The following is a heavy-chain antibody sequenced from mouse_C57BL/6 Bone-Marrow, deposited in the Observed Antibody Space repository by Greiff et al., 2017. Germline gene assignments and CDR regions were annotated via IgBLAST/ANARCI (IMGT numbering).Heavy chain of an antibody. V-gene: IGHV1-55*01. CDR2: FSPGSGRT. CDR3: ARPYYSNYWYFDV. J-gene: IGHJ1*03. D-gene: IGHD2-5*01. CDR1: GYTFTSYW. Sequence: VQLQQPGAELVKPGASVKMSCKASGYTFTSYWITWVQQRPGQGLEWIGDFSPGSGRTNYNEKFKSKATLTVDTSSSTAYMQLSILTSEDSAVYYCARPYYSNYWYFDVWGTGTTVTVSS.